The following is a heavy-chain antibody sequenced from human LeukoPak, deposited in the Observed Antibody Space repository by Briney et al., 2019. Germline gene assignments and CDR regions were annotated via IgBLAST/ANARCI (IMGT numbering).Heavy chain of an antibody. J-gene: IGHJ4*02. CDR3: AKRGVVIRVMLVGFHKEAYYFDS. Sequence: GGSLRLSCAVSGITLSNYGMSWVRQAPGKGLEWVAGISDSGGMTNYADSVKGRFTISRDNPKNTLYLQMNSLRAEDTAVYFCAKRGVVIRVMLVGFHKEAYYFDSWGQGALVTVSS. CDR2: ISDSGGMT. V-gene: IGHV3-23*01. D-gene: IGHD3-16*01. CDR1: GITLSNYG.